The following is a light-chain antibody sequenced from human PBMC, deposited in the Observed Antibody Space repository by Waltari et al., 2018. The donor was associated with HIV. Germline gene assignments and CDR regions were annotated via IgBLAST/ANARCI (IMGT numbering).Light chain of an antibody. Sequence: QSALTQPRSVSGSPGQSVTIPCTGTASDIGSFDSLSRYQQYPGQAPKVIIYEVFQRPSGVPDRFTASKSGITASLTISGLQDEDEADYYCYSYAGTYTYVFGSGTKVTVL. V-gene: IGLV2-11*01. CDR1: ASDIGSFDS. CDR3: YSYAGTYTYV. CDR2: EVF. J-gene: IGLJ1*01.